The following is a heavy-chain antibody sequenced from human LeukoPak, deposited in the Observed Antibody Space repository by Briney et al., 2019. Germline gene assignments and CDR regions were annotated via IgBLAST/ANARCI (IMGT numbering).Heavy chain of an antibody. V-gene: IGHV3-23*01. CDR2: ISVSSRNT. D-gene: IGHD2-15*01. CDR1: GCTFSSYA. CDR3: AKWRRYCSGGSCYEGDYGLDV. J-gene: IGHJ6*02. Sequence: GGSLRLSCAPSGCTFSSYAMSWVRQAPGKGLEWVADISVSSRNTYYADFVKGRFTISSDNSKNTVDLQMNSLRAEDTAIYHGAKWRRYCSGGSCYEGDYGLDVWGQGTTVTVSS.